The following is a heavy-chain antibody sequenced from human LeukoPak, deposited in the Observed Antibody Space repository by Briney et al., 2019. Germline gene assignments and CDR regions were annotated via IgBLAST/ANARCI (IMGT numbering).Heavy chain of an antibody. CDR2: IRNVGNDK. Sequence: SGGSLTLSCAASGFTFDCCGMHWVRQAPGKGLEWVAFIRNVGNDKYYADSVKGRFFISRDNSKNTLYLQMNSLRAEDTAVYYCAELGITMIGGVWGKETTVTISS. D-gene: IGHD3-10*02. CDR1: GFTFDCCG. V-gene: IGHV3-30*02. J-gene: IGHJ6*04. CDR3: AELGITMIGGV.